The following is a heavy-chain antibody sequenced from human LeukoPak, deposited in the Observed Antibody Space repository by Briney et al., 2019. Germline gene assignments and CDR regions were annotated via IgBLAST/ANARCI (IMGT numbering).Heavy chain of an antibody. V-gene: IGHV3-21*01. CDR2: ISSSSSYI. Sequence: GGSLRLSCAASGFTFSSYSMNWVRQAPGKGLEWVSSISSSSSYIYYADSVKGRFTISRDNAKNSLYLQMNSLRAEDTAVYYCARDKIGNYYDSSGYHGMDVWGQGTMVTVSS. CDR3: ARDKIGNYYDSSGYHGMDV. J-gene: IGHJ6*02. CDR1: GFTFSSYS. D-gene: IGHD3-22*01.